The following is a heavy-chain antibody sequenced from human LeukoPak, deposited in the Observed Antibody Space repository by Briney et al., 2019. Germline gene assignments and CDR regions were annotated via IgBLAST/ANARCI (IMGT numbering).Heavy chain of an antibody. CDR1: GYTFINYG. D-gene: IGHD6-6*01. V-gene: IGHV1-18*01. J-gene: IGHJ4*02. CDR3: ARGQLVFFAY. CDR2: ISAYNGYT. Sequence: ASVKVSCKASGYTFINYGITWVRQAPGQGLEWMGWISAYNGYTNYAQKFQGRVTMTTDTSTSTVYMELRSLRSDDTAEYYCARGQLVFFAYWGQGTLVTVSA.